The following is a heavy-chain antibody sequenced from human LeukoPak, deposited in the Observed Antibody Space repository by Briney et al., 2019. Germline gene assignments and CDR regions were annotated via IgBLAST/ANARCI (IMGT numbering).Heavy chain of an antibody. CDR1: GFTFSSYG. CDR3: ARAPYRSYSYYDFWSGYPNEGGYYYYMDV. Sequence: PGGSLRLSCAASGFTFSSYGMHWVGQAPGKGLEWVAVISYDGSNKYYADSVKGRFTISRDNSKNTLYLQMNSLRAEDTAVYYCARAPYRSYSYYDFWSGYPNEGGYYYYMDVWGKGTTVTVSS. D-gene: IGHD3-3*01. V-gene: IGHV3-30*03. CDR2: ISYDGSNK. J-gene: IGHJ6*03.